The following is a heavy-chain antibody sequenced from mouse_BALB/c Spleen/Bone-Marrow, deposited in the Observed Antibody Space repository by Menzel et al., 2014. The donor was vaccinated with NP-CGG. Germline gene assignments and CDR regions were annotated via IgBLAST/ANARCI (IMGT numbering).Heavy chain of an antibody. Sequence: DVKLVESGPELVKPGASMKISCKASGYSFTGYTMNWVKQSHGKNLEWIGLINPYNGGTSYNQKFKGKATLTVDKSSSTAYMELLSLTSEDSAVYYGAREGAYDYEIFDYWGQGTTLTVSS. J-gene: IGHJ2*01. CDR1: GYSFTGYT. V-gene: IGHV1-18*01. CDR3: AREGAYDYEIFDY. CDR2: INPYNGGT. D-gene: IGHD2-4*01.